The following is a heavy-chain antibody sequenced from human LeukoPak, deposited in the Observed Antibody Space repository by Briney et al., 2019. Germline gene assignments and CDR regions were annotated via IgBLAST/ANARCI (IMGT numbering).Heavy chain of an antibody. V-gene: IGHV1-69*05. J-gene: IGHJ3*02. CDR3: ARELAVAGTFDAFDI. D-gene: IGHD6-19*01. CDR1: GGTFSSYA. Sequence: GASVKVSCKASGGTFSSYAISWVRQAPGQGLEWMGRIIPIFGTANYAQEFQGRVTITTDESTSTAYMELSSLRSEDTAVYYCARELAVAGTFDAFDIWGQGTMVTVSS. CDR2: IIPIFGTA.